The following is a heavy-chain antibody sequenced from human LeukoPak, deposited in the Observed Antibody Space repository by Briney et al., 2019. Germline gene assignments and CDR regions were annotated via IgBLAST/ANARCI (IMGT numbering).Heavy chain of an antibody. V-gene: IGHV3-66*02. D-gene: IGHD3-3*01. Sequence: GGSLRLSCAVSGFTTYYMSWVRQAPGKGLEWVSVIYSGDTTYYADSVRGRFTISRDISKNTLYLQVNSLRPEDTAVYHCARDLWDATGYWGQGTLVTVSS. CDR2: IYSGDTT. CDR1: GFTTYY. CDR3: ARDLWDATGY. J-gene: IGHJ4*02.